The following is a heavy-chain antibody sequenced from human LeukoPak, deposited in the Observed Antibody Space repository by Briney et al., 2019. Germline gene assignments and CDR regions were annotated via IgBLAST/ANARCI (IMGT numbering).Heavy chain of an antibody. CDR2: IYYSGST. V-gene: IGHV4-39*01. CDR1: GGSISRSSYY. J-gene: IGHJ5*02. Sequence: PSETLSLTCTVSGGSISRSSYYWGWIRQPPGKGLEWIGSIYYSGSTYYNPSLKSRVTISVDTSKNQFSLKLSSVTAADTAVYYCARHQIVVVPGGFDPWGQGTLVTVSS. CDR3: ARHQIVVVPGGFDP. D-gene: IGHD2-2*01.